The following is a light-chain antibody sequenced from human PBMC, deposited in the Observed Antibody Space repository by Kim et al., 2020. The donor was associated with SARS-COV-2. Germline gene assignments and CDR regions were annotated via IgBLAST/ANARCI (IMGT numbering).Light chain of an antibody. CDR2: DVY. CDR1: TTDH. CDR3: SSYTRTHTLL. J-gene: IGLJ2*01. Sequence: VSGSPGQSLTISCPGTTTDHVSWYQQYPGKAPKLMIYDVYKWPSGVSHRFSGSKSDNTASLTISGLQADDEAAYYCSSYTRTHTLLFGGGTQLTVL. V-gene: IGLV2-14*02.